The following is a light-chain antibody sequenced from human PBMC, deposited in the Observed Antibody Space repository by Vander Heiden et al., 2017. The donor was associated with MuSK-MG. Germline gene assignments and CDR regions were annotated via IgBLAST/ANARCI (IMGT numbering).Light chain of an antibody. CDR2: WAS. J-gene: IGKJ1*01. V-gene: IGKV4-1*01. CDR3: QQYYSLPWT. Sequence: DILMTQYTASLAVCLGERATFNCKSSQSILSRSTDKSSLAWFQQKPGQPPKLLLSWASVREFGVPDRFSGSGSGTDFTLTITSLQAEDVAVYYCQQYYSLPWTFGPGTKLEI. CDR1: QSILSRSTDKSS.